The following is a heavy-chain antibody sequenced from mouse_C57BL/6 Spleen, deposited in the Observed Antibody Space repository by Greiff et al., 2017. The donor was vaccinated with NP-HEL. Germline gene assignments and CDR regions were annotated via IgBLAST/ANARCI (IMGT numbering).Heavy chain of an antibody. CDR3: ARRDGNPFDY. CDR2: IYPGDGDT. D-gene: IGHD2-1*01. Sequence: QVQLQQSGPELVKPGASVKISCKASGYAFSSSWMNWVKQRPGKGLEWIGRIYPGDGDTNYNGKFKGKATLTADKSSSTAYMQLSSLTSEDSAVYFCARRDGNPFDYWGQGTTLTVSS. V-gene: IGHV1-82*01. J-gene: IGHJ2*01. CDR1: GYAFSSSW.